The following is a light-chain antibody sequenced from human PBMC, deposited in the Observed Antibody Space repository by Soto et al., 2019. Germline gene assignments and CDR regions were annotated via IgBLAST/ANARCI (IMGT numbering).Light chain of an antibody. CDR3: QQDGNSPRWT. V-gene: IGKV3-15*01. CDR1: QSISDT. Sequence: EIVMTQSPATLSVSPGGRATLSCRASQSISDTLAWYQQKPGQAPRLLIHGASTRAPGFPARFSGSGSGTDFTLTISRLEPEDFAVYYCQQDGNSPRWTSGQGKKV. CDR2: GAS. J-gene: IGKJ1*01.